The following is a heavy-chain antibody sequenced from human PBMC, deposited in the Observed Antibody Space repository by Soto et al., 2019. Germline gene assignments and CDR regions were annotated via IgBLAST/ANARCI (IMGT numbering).Heavy chain of an antibody. J-gene: IGHJ6*02. CDR2: IIPIVGTA. CDR1: GGTFSSYA. V-gene: IGHV1-69*01. CDR3: ARDGYDSSGAGYCYGIDF. Sequence: QVQLVQSGAEVKKPGSSVKVSCKASGGTFSSYAISWVRQAPGQGLEWMGGIIPIVGTANYAQKFQGRVTITADESTSTAYLELSSLRYEDTAVYDCARDGYDSSGAGYCYGIDFWGQGTPVTVSS. D-gene: IGHD3-22*01.